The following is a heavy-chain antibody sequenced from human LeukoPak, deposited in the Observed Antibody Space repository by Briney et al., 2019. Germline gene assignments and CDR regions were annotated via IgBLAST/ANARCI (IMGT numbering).Heavy chain of an antibody. Sequence: ASVTVSFTASGYTFTSYAMNWVRQAPGQGLEWMGWINTNTGNPTYVQGFPGRVVFSLDTYVSTAYLQISSLKAEDTAVYYCARLMYYYDSSGYYYDLGSFDYWGQGTLVTVSS. D-gene: IGHD3-22*01. CDR1: GYTFTSYA. CDR3: ARLMYYYDSSGYYYDLGSFDY. J-gene: IGHJ4*02. CDR2: INTNTGNP. V-gene: IGHV7-4-1*02.